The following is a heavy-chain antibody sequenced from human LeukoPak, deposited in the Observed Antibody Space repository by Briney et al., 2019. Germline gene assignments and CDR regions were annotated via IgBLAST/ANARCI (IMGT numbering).Heavy chain of an antibody. J-gene: IGHJ4*02. V-gene: IGHV3-15*01. CDR2: IKSKTDGGTT. Sequence: GGSLRLSCAASGFTFSSAWMSWVRQAPGKGLEWVGRIKSKTDGGTTDYAAPVKGRFTISRDDSKNTLYQQMNSLKTEDTAVYNCTTDSRVYCSSTSCHEAFDYWGQGTLVTVSS. CDR1: GFTFSSAW. CDR3: TTDSRVYCSSTSCHEAFDY. D-gene: IGHD2-2*01.